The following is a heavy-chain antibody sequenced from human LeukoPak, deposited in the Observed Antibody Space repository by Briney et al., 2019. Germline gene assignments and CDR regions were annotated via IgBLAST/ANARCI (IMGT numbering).Heavy chain of an antibody. CDR1: GGTFSSYA. CDR2: IIPIFGTA. CDR3: ARDPDYYDSSGYSFFDY. D-gene: IGHD3-22*01. V-gene: IGHV1-69*01. Sequence: SVKVSCKASGGTFSSYAISWVRQAPGQGLEWMGGIIPIFGTANYAQKFQGRVTITADESTSTAYMELSSLRSEDTAVYYCARDPDYYDSSGYSFFDYWGQGTLVTVSS. J-gene: IGHJ4*02.